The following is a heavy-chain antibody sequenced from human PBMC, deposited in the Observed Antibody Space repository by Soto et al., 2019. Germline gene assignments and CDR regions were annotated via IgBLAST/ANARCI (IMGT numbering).Heavy chain of an antibody. D-gene: IGHD3-3*01. CDR3: AREHDKIFGVVIFDY. J-gene: IGHJ4*02. CDR1: GYTFTSYG. V-gene: IGHV1-18*01. CDR2: ISAYNGNT. Sequence: ASVKVSCKASGYTFTSYGISWVRQAPGQGLEWMGWISAYNGNTNYAQKLQGRVTMTTDTSTSTAYMELRSLRSDDTAVYYCAREHDKIFGVVIFDYWGQGTLVTVSS.